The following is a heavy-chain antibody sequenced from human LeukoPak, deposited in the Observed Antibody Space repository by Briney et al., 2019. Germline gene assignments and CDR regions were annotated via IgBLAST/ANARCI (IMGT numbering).Heavy chain of an antibody. J-gene: IGHJ4*02. CDR3: AKVRRNYYGSGSYGYYYFDY. CDR1: GFTFSSYA. CDR2: ISGSGGST. V-gene: IGHV3-23*01. D-gene: IGHD3-10*01. Sequence: GGSLRLSCAASGFTFSSYAMSWVRQAPGKGLEWVSAISGSGGSTYYADSVKGRFTISRDNSKNTPYLQMNSLRAEDTAVYYCAKVRRNYYGSGSYGYYYFDYWGQGTLVTVSS.